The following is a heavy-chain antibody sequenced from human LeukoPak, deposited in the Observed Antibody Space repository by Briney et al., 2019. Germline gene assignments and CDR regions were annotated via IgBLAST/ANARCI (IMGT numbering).Heavy chain of an antibody. CDR3: AFLWFGELLSTFDY. D-gene: IGHD3-10*01. CDR1: GFTFSSYG. Sequence: GGSLRLSCAASGFTFSSYGMSWVREAPGKGLEWVSAISGSGGSTYYADSVKGRFTISRDNSKNTLYLQMNSLRAEDTAVYYCAFLWFGELLSTFDYWGQGTQVTVSS. CDR2: ISGSGGST. V-gene: IGHV3-23*01. J-gene: IGHJ4*02.